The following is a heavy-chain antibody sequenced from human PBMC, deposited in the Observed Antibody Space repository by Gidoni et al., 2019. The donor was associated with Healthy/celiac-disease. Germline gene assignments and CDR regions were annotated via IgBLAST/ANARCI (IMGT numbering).Heavy chain of an antibody. Sequence: EVQLLEYGGGLVQPGWSLGLPCAASGFTFSSYAMSWVRQAPGKGLEWVSAISGSGGSTYYADSVKGRFTISRDNSKNTLYLQMNSLRAEDTAVYYCAKVVVPAAISGFDYWGQGTLVTVSS. CDR3: AKVVVPAAISGFDY. CDR1: GFTFSSYA. CDR2: ISGSGGST. D-gene: IGHD2-2*01. V-gene: IGHV3-23*01. J-gene: IGHJ4*02.